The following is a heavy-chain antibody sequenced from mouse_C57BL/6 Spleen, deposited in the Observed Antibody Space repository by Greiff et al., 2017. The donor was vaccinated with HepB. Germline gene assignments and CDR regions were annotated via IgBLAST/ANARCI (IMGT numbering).Heavy chain of an antibody. J-gene: IGHJ3*01. V-gene: IGHV1-76*01. CDR1: GYTFTDYY. D-gene: IGHD1-3*01. CDR3: ASEVGAYPFAY. Sequence: QVHVKQSGAELVRPGASVKLSCKASGYTFTDYYINWVKQRPGQGLEWIARIYPGSGNTYYNEKFKGKATLTAEKSSSTAYMQLSSLTSEDSAVYFCASEVGAYPFAYWGQGTLVTVSA. CDR2: IYPGSGNT.